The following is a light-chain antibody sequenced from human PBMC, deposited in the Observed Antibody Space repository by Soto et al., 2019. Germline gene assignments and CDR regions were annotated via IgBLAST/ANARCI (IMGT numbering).Light chain of an antibody. V-gene: IGLV2-8*01. J-gene: IGLJ2*01. CDR3: SSFAGNNTLV. CDR2: EAS. Sequence: QSALTQPPSASGSPGQSVTISCTGTSSDVGGYNYVSWYQQHPGKAPKLMISEASKRPSGVPDRFSGYKSGNTASLTVSGLQAEDGADYYCSSFAGNNTLVFGGGTKLTVL. CDR1: SSDVGGYNY.